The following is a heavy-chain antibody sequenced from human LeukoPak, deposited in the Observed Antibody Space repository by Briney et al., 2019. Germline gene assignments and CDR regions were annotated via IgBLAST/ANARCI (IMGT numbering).Heavy chain of an antibody. J-gene: IGHJ4*02. V-gene: IGHV4-34*01. CDR3: ARVLGGYYYDSSGYYYRAQKNFDY. CDR1: GGSFSGYY. Sequence: PSETLSLTCAVYGGSFSGYYWSWIRQPPGKGLEWIGEINHRGSTNYNPSLKSRVTISVDTSKNQFSLKLSSVTAADTAVYYCARVLGGYYYDSSGYYYRAQKNFDYWGQGTLVTVSS. CDR2: INHRGST. D-gene: IGHD3-22*01.